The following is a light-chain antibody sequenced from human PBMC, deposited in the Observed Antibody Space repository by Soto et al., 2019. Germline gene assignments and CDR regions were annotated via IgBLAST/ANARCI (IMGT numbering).Light chain of an antibody. V-gene: IGKV1-5*01. J-gene: IGKJ4*01. CDR3: QQYNSYSALT. CDR2: DAS. Sequence: DIQMTQSPSTLSASVGDRVTITCRASQSISSWLAWYQQKPGKAPKLLIYDASSLESGVPSRFSGSGSGTEFTLTISSLQPDDFANYYCQQYNSYSALTFGGGTKVDIK. CDR1: QSISSW.